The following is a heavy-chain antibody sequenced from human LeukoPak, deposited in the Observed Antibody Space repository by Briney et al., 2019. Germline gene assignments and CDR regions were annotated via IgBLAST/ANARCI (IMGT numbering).Heavy chain of an antibody. CDR2: IYYSGST. J-gene: IGHJ4*02. Sequence: SETLSLTCTVSGGSISSYYWSWIRQPAGKGLEWIGRIYYSGSTYYNPSLKSRVTISVDTSKNHFSLRLTSVNAADTAAYYCAANSADENTLGSSYKVWGQGTLVTVSS. V-gene: IGHV4-59*05. D-gene: IGHD3-10*01. CDR3: AANSADENTLGSSYKV. CDR1: GGSISSYY.